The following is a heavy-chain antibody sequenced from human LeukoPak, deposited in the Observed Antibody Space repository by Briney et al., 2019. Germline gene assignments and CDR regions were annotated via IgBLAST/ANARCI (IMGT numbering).Heavy chain of an antibody. CDR3: ARVPGYSSSWFDP. Sequence: GGSLRLSCAASGFTFSSYCMSWVRQAPGKGLEWVANIKQDGSEKYYVDSVKGRFAISRDNAKSSLYLQMNSLRAEDSAVYYCARVPGYSSSWFDPWGQGTLVTVSS. CDR2: IKQDGSEK. V-gene: IGHV3-7*04. J-gene: IGHJ5*02. CDR1: GFTFSSYC. D-gene: IGHD6-13*01.